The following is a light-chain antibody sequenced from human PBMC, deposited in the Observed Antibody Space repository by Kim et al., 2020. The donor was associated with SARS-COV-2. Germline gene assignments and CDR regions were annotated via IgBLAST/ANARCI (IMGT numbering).Light chain of an antibody. J-gene: IGLJ1*01. Sequence: ELTRPPSASGTPGQRVTISCSGSSSNIGSNTVNWYQQLPGTAPKLLIYSNNQRPSGVPDRFSGSKSGTSASLAISGLQSEDEADYYCAAWDDSLNGSYVFGTGTKVTVL. CDR3: AAWDDSLNGSYV. V-gene: IGLV1-44*01. CDR1: SSNIGSNT. CDR2: SNN.